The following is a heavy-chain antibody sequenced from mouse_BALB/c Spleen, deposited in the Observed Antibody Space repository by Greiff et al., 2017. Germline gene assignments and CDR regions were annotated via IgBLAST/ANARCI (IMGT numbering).Heavy chain of an antibody. V-gene: IGHV1-4*02. CDR2: INPSSGYT. Sequence: VQLKESAAELARPGASVKMSCKASGYTFTSYTMHWVKQRPGQGLEWIGYINPSSGYTEYNQKFKDKTTLTADKSSSTAYMQLSSLTSEDSAVYYCAREDYYGSFWGQGTTLTVSS. J-gene: IGHJ2*01. CDR1: GYTFTSYT. D-gene: IGHD1-1*01. CDR3: AREDYYGSF.